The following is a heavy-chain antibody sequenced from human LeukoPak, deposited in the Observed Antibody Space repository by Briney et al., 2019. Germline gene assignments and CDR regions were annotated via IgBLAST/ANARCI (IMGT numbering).Heavy chain of an antibody. V-gene: IGHV3-53*01. Sequence: GGSLRLSCAASGFTFSRYTMKWVRQAPGKGLEWVSVLYSDGNTKYADSVQGRFTISRDNSKNTLYLEMNSLSPDDTAVYYCARGVEPLAANTLAYWGQGTLVTVSS. CDR1: GFTFSRYT. J-gene: IGHJ4*02. CDR3: ARGVEPLAANTLAY. CDR2: LYSDGNT. D-gene: IGHD1-14*01.